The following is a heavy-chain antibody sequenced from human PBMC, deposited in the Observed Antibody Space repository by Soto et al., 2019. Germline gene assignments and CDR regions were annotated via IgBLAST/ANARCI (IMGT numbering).Heavy chain of an antibody. J-gene: IGHJ4*02. V-gene: IGHV3-11*05. CDR2: VSTSSSYT. Sequence: QVQLVESGGGLVKPGGSLRLSCVASGFTFSDHYMTWIRQAPGKGLEWLSSVSTSSSYTNYADSVKGRFTISRDNAMNSLYLQMNSLRAEDKAVYYCARLRLTGYFDYWGQGTLVTVSS. CDR3: ARLRLTGYFDY. CDR1: GFTFSDHY.